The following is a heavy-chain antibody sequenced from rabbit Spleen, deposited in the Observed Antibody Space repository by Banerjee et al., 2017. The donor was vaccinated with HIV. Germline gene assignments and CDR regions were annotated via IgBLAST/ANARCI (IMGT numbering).Heavy chain of an antibody. V-gene: IGHV1S40*01. Sequence: QSLEESGGDLVKPGASLTLTCTASGFSFSGSHYMCWVRQAPGKGLEWIACIYAGSSGTTYYTSWAKGRLTISKTSSTTVILQMTSLTAADTATYFCARLGHADYPYSYGLKLWGPGTLVTVS. CDR3: ARLGHADYPYSYGLKL. CDR1: GFSFSGSHY. D-gene: IGHD6-1*01. J-gene: IGHJ4*01. CDR2: IYAGSSGTT.